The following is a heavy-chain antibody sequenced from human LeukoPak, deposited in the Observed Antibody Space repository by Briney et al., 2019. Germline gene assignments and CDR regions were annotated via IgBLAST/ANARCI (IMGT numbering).Heavy chain of an antibody. J-gene: IGHJ4*02. D-gene: IGHD6-13*01. CDR3: ASHPMQQLVMGY. CDR1: GFTFSDFT. Sequence: PGGSLRLSCAASGFTFSDFTMHWVRQAPGKGLEWVAVISYDGSQKYCADSVKGRLTISRDNSRNTLYLQMNSLRAEDTAVYYCASHPMQQLVMGYWGQGTLVTVSS. V-gene: IGHV3-30-3*01. CDR2: ISYDGSQK.